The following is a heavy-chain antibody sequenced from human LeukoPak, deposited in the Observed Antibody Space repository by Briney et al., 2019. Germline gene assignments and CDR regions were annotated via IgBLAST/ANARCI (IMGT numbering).Heavy chain of an antibody. CDR2: INHSGST. D-gene: IGHD3-22*01. Sequence: SETLSPTCAVYGGSFSGYYWSWIRQPPGKGLEWTGEINHSGSTNYNPSLKSRVTISVDTSKNQFSLKLSSVTAADTAVYYCATMSFRGYYYDSSGYYRSFDYWGQGTLVTVSS. J-gene: IGHJ4*02. V-gene: IGHV4-34*01. CDR1: GGSFSGYY. CDR3: ATMSFRGYYYDSSGYYRSFDY.